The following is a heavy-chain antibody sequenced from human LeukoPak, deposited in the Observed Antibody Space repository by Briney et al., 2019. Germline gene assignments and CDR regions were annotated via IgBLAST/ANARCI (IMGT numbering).Heavy chain of an antibody. CDR3: ARDLGVRYYDILTGCSNWFDP. J-gene: IGHJ5*02. CDR1: GGSISSGGYY. V-gene: IGHV4-31*03. Sequence: SQTLSLTCTVSGGSISSGGYYWSWIRQHPGKGLEWIGYIYYSGSTYYNPSLKSRVTISVDTTKNQFSLKLSSVTAADTAVYYCARDLGVRYYDILTGCSNWFDPWGQGTLVTVSS. D-gene: IGHD3-9*01. CDR2: IYYSGST.